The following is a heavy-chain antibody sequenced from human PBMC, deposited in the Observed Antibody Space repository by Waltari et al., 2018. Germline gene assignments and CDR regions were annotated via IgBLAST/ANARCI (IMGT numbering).Heavy chain of an antibody. CDR1: GYTFTSYG. V-gene: IGHV1-18*01. Sequence: QVQLVQSGAEVKKPGASVKVSCKASGYTFTSYGSRWVPQAPGHGLEGMGWISADNGNTNNAQKLQGRVTMTTDTSTSTAYMELRSLRSDDTAVYYCARGQRVITFGGVIAYGAEYFQHWGQGTLVTVSS. CDR2: ISADNGNT. D-gene: IGHD3-16*02. J-gene: IGHJ1*01. CDR3: ARGQRVITFGGVIAYGAEYFQH.